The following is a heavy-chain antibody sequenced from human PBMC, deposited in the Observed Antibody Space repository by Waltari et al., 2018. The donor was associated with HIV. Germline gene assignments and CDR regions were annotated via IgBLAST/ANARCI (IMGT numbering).Heavy chain of an antibody. CDR1: GGTFSNYF. CDR2: IITMFGTA. D-gene: IGHD6-13*01. J-gene: IGHJ4*02. Sequence: QVHLVQSGAEVKKPGSSVKVSCKASGGTFSNYFISWVRQAPGQGLEWMGGIITMFGTAKYAQKFQGRVTITAVESTSTSYMELSGLRSEDTAIYYCARQSALAAAGDAGYRGQGTLVTVSS. V-gene: IGHV1-69*01. CDR3: ARQSALAAAGDAGY.